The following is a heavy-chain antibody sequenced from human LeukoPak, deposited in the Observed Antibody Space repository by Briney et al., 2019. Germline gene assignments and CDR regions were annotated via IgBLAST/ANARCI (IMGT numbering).Heavy chain of an antibody. CDR3: ARLDYGDYGDAFDI. CDR1: GFSLSTSGMC. CDR2: IDWDDDK. Sequence: SGPALVQPTQTLTLTCTFSGFSLSTSGMCVSWIRQPPGKALEWLARIDWDDDKYYSTSLKARLTISKDTSKNQVVLTMTNMDPVDTATYYYARLDYGDYGDAFDIRGQGTMVTVSS. J-gene: IGHJ3*02. V-gene: IGHV2-70*11. D-gene: IGHD4-17*01.